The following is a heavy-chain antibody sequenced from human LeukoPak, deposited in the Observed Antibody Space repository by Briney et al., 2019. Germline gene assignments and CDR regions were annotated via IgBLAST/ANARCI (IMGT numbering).Heavy chain of an antibody. D-gene: IGHD5-24*01. J-gene: IGHJ4*02. CDR3: ARDSIRDGYNSDYFDY. Sequence: PGGSLRLSCAASGFTFSDYYMSWIRQAPGKGLEWVSYISSSSTYTKYADSVKGRFAISRDNAKNSLYLQMDSLRAEDTAVYYCARDSIRDGYNSDYFDYWGQGTLVTVSS. CDR2: ISSSSTYT. CDR1: GFTFSDYY. V-gene: IGHV3-11*06.